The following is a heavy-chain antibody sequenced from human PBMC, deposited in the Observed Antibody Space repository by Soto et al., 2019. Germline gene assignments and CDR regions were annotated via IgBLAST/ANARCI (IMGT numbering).Heavy chain of an antibody. CDR1: GGSISSGGYY. J-gene: IGHJ4*02. D-gene: IGHD3-22*01. CDR3: AREWAGGYYDSTCYVDS. V-gene: IGHV4-31*01. CDR2: IYYSGNT. Sequence: SETLSLTCTVSGGSISSGGYYWSWIRQHTGKGLEWIGYIYYSGNTYYNPSLKSPLIISVATSENQFSLKLSYVTAADTAVYFCAREWAGGYYDSTCYVDSWGQGTLVTVSS.